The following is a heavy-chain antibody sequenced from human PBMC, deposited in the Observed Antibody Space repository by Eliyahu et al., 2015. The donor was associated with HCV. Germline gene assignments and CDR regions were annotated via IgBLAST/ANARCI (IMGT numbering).Heavy chain of an antibody. V-gene: IGHV3-9*01. Sequence: EVQLVESGGGLVQPGRSLRLSCAASGFTFDDYAMHWVRQAPGKGLEWVSGISWNSGSIGYADSVKGRFTISRDNAKNSLYLQMNSLRAEDTALYYCAKDQGYCSGGSCSNWFNP. CDR1: GFTFDDYA. CDR2: ISWNSGSI. J-gene: IGHJ5*02. D-gene: IGHD2-15*01. CDR3: AKDQGYCSGGSCSNWFNP.